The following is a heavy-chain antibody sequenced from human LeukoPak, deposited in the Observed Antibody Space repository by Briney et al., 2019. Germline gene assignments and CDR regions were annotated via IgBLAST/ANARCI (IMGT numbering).Heavy chain of an antibody. Sequence: GGSLRLSCAASGFTFSTYSMNWVRQAPGKGLEWVSSISSSSNYIYYADSVKGRFTISRDNSKKTLYLQMSSLRAEDTAVYYCVKGHLVWELGDYFDYWGQGTLVTVSS. CDR2: ISSSSNYI. CDR1: GFTFSTYS. V-gene: IGHV3-21*01. D-gene: IGHD1-26*01. J-gene: IGHJ4*02. CDR3: VKGHLVWELGDYFDY.